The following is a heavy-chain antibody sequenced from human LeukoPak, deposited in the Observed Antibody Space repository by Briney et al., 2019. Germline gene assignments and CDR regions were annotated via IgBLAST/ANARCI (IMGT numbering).Heavy chain of an antibody. D-gene: IGHD6-13*01. V-gene: IGHV3-30*18. J-gene: IGHJ6*02. Sequence: GGSLRLSCAASGFTFSSYCMHWVRQAPGKGLEWVAFISYDGSNKYYADSVKGRFTISRDNSKNTLYLQMNSLGAADTAVYYWAKERESSSWQTNHFYDYYGMEVCGQGATVTVSS. CDR3: AKERESSSWQTNHFYDYYGMEV. CDR1: GFTFSSYC. CDR2: ISYDGSNK.